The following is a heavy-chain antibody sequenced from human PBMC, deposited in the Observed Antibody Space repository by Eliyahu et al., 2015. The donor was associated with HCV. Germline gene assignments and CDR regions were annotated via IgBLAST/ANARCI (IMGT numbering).Heavy chain of an antibody. CDR1: GYXFXSYY. J-gene: IGHJ6*02. V-gene: IGHV1-46*01. CDR3: AREGLLWFGESRYYYGMDV. Sequence: QVQLVQSGAEVKKPGASVKVSCKASGYXFXSYYXHWVRQAPGQGLEWXGIINPSGGSTSYAQKFQGRVTMTRDTSTSTVYMELSSLRSEDTAVYYCAREGLLWFGESRYYYGMDVWGQGTTVTVSS. CDR2: INPSGGST. D-gene: IGHD3-10*01.